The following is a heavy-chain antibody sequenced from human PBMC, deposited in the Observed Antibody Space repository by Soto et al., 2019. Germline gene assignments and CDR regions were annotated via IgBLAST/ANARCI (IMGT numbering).Heavy chain of an antibody. J-gene: IGHJ5*02. CDR2: IYYSGST. D-gene: IGHD3-22*01. V-gene: IGHV4-30-4*01. CDR1: GGSISSMDYY. Sequence: PSETRSLTCTVSGGSISSMDYYWNWIRQSPGEGLEWIGYIYYSGSTYYNPSLKSRVTISVDTSKNQFSLKMNSVTAADTAVYYCARSTYYYDSSGYRIDWFDPWGQGTLVTVSS. CDR3: ARSTYYYDSSGYRIDWFDP.